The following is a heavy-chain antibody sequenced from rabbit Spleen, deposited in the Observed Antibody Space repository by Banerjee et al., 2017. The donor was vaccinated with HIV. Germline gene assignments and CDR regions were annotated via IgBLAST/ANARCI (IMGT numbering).Heavy chain of an antibody. CDR2: IYAGSSGSS. CDR3: ARDLAGVIGWNFYL. J-gene: IGHJ4*01. Sequence: QSLEESGGDLVKPGASLTLTCTASGFSFSSSYYMCWVRQAPGKGLECIACIYAGSSGSSYYASWAKGRFTISKTSSTTVTLQMTSLTAADTATYFCARDLAGVIGWNFYLWGQGTLVTVS. V-gene: IGHV1S40*01. CDR1: GFSFSSSYY. D-gene: IGHD4-1*01.